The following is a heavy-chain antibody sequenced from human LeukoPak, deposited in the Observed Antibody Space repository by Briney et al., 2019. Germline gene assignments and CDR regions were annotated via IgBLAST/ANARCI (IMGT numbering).Heavy chain of an antibody. V-gene: IGHV1-2*02. Sequence: GASVKVSCKASGYTFTGYYMHWVRQAPGQGLEWMGWINPNSGGTNYAQKFQGRVTMTRDTSISTAYMELSRLRSDDTAVYYCARGDSSGWSSNDYWGQGTLVTVSS. CDR1: GYTFTGYY. CDR3: ARGDSSGWSSNDY. J-gene: IGHJ4*02. D-gene: IGHD6-19*01. CDR2: INPNSGGT.